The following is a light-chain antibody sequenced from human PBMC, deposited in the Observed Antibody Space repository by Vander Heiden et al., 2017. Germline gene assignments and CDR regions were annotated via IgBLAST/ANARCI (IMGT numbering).Light chain of an antibody. CDR1: SSTIGSNT. CDR3: AAWDDSLNGHV. J-gene: IGLJ3*02. V-gene: IGLV1-44*01. CDR2: SNN. Sequence: QSVLTQPPSASGTPGQRVSIACSGSSSTIGSNTVNWYQQPPGTAPKLLIYSNNQRPSGVPARFSGSKSGTSASLAISGLQSEDEADYYCAAWDDSLNGHVFGGGTKLTVL.